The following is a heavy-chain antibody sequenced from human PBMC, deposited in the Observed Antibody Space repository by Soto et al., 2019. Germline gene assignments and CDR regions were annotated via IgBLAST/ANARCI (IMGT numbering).Heavy chain of an antibody. CDR1: GGSVSSGSYY. D-gene: IGHD6-13*01. CDR2: IYYSGST. Sequence: SETLSLTCTVSGGSVSSGSYYWSWIRQPPGKGLEWIGYIYYSGSTNYNPSLKSRVTISVDTSKNQFSLNLSSVTAADTAVYYCARAAAQGYYYYGMDVWGQGTTVTVSS. V-gene: IGHV4-61*01. J-gene: IGHJ6*02. CDR3: ARAAAQGYYYYGMDV.